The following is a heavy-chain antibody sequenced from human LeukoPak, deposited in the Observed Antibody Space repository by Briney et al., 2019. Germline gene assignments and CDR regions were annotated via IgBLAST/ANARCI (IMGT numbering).Heavy chain of an antibody. CDR2: ISGSGGST. D-gene: IGHD3-22*01. CDR3: ARPTQYYDSSGYSN. J-gene: IGHJ4*02. Sequence: PGGTLRLSCAASGFTFSSYGMSWVRQAPGKGLEWVSAISGSGGSTYYADSVKGRFTISRDNSKNTLYLQMNSLRAGDTAVYYCARPTQYYDSSGYSNWGQGTLVTVSS. V-gene: IGHV3-23*01. CDR1: GFTFSSYG.